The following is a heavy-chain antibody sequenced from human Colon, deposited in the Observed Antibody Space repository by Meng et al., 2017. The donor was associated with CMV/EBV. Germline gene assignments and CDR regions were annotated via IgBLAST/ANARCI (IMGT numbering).Heavy chain of an antibody. Sequence: GESLKISCATSGFAFSTYDMSWVRQAPGKGLEWVSGISGSGASTYYADSVKGRFTISRDKSTNTLHLQMNSLRAEDTAVYYCARRDRADKTYGVVIYYYYGMDVWGQGTTVTVSS. CDR2: ISGSGAST. V-gene: IGHV3-23*01. J-gene: IGHJ6*02. D-gene: IGHD3-3*01. CDR3: ARRDRADKTYGVVIYYYYGMDV. CDR1: GFAFSTYD.